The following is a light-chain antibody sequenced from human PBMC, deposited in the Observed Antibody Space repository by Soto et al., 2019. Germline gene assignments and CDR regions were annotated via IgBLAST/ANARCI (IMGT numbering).Light chain of an antibody. CDR1: HYVYSN. CDR3: QQYNDWPLT. V-gene: IGKV3-15*01. J-gene: IGKJ1*01. CDR2: RAS. Sequence: EIVMTQSPATLSVSPLEIATLSFTASHYVYSNVAWFQQRPGQAPRLLIYRASTRATGTPARFSGSGSGTEFTLTISSLQSEDFALYYCQQYNDWPLTFGQGTKVDIK.